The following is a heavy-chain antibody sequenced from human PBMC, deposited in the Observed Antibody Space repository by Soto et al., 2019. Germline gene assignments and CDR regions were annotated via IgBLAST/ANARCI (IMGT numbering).Heavy chain of an antibody. CDR2: ISSSSYI. J-gene: IGHJ4*02. Sequence: GGSLRLSCAASGFTFSSYSMNWVRQAPGKGLEWVSSISSSSYIYYADSVKGRFTISRDNAKNSLYLQMNSLRAEDTAVYYCAREHSGYYFDYWGQGTLVTVSS. CDR3: AREHSGYYFDY. CDR1: GFTFSSYS. D-gene: IGHD5-12*01. V-gene: IGHV3-21*01.